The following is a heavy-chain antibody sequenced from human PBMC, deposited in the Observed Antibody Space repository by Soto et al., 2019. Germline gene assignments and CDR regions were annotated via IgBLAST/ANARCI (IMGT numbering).Heavy chain of an antibody. CDR2: ISGSGGST. J-gene: IGHJ4*01. CDR1: GFTFSSYA. V-gene: IGHV3-23*01. D-gene: IGHD2-8*01. CDR3: AKAVGYCTNGVCLYYFDY. Sequence: EVQLLESGGGLVQPGGSLRLSCAASGFTFSSYAMSWVRQAPGKGLEWVSAISGSGGSTYYADSVKGRFTISRDNSKNTLYLQMNRLRAEDMAVYYCAKAVGYCTNGVCLYYFDYWGHGTLVTVSS.